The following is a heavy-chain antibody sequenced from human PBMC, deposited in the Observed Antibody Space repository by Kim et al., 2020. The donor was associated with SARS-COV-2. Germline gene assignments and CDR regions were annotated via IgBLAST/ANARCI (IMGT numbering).Heavy chain of an antibody. CDR2: IYYSGST. D-gene: IGHD6-13*01. CDR3: ARRRAGSSSWSEGMDV. Sequence: SETLSLTCTVSGGSISSYYWSWIRQPPGKGLEWIGYIYYSGSTNYNPSLKSRVTISVDTSKNQFSLKLSSVTAADTAVYYCARRRAGSSSWSEGMDVWGQGTTVTVSS. CDR1: GGSISSYY. V-gene: IGHV4-59*08. J-gene: IGHJ6*02.